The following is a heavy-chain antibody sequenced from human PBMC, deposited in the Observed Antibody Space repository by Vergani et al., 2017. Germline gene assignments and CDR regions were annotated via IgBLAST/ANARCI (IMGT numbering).Heavy chain of an antibody. Sequence: QVQLLQSVADFSQPRSSLTLSCTPSLCPFIPSPLRSFRHPPAHLLAFFPSVIPLLCRANYAQNFQGRVTITGDKSTSTAYMELSSLRSEDTAVYYCARGAFFMTTVCLWFDPWGQGTLVTVSS. V-gene: IGHV1-69*04. J-gene: IGHJ5*02. D-gene: IGHD4-11*01. CDR3: ARGAFFMTTVCLWFDP. CDR1: LCPFIPSP. CDR2: VIPLLCRA.